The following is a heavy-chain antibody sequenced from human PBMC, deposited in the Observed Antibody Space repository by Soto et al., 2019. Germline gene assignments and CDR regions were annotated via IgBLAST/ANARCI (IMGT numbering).Heavy chain of an antibody. Sequence: QVQLVQSGAEVKKPGASVKVSCKASGYTFTSYYMHWVRQAPGQGLEWMGIINPSGGSTRYAQKLQGRVTMTRDTSTSTVYMELSSLRSEDTAVYYCARDACSSTSCYGGRGCFDPWGQGTLVTVSS. CDR2: INPSGGST. J-gene: IGHJ5*02. D-gene: IGHD2-2*01. CDR1: GYTFTSYY. CDR3: ARDACSSTSCYGGRGCFDP. V-gene: IGHV1-46*01.